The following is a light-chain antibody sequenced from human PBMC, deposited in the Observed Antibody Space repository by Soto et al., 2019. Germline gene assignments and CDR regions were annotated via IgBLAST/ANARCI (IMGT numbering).Light chain of an antibody. CDR1: SSNIGSNT. J-gene: IGLJ1*01. Sequence: QPVLTQPPSASGTPGQRVTISCSGSSSNIGSNTVNWYQQLPGTAPKLLTYSNNQRPSGVPDRFSGSKSGTSASLAISGLQSEDEADYYCAAWDDSLNGFYVFGTGTKLTVL. CDR2: SNN. V-gene: IGLV1-44*01. CDR3: AAWDDSLNGFYV.